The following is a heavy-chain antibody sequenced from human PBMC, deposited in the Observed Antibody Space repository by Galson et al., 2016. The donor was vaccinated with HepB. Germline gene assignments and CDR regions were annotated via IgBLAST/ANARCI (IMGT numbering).Heavy chain of an antibody. V-gene: IGHV1-46*03. CDR2: INPSGGSP. J-gene: IGHJ4*02. CDR3: TRGDGFWAGWTY. Sequence: SVKVSCKASGYTFTTYNIHWVRLAPGHGLEWMAIINPSGGSPNSAQKFQGRVTLTSDTSTSTVYMQLGSLRSDDTAVYYCTRGDGFWAGWTYWGQGTLVTASS. CDR1: GYTFTTYN. D-gene: IGHD3/OR15-3a*01.